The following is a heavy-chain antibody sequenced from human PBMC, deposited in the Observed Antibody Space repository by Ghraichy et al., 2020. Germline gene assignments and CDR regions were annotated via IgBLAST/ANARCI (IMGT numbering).Heavy chain of an antibody. CDR3: ACQNSDYYSYYLDY. D-gene: IGHD2-21*01. CDR2: IRSDGSQE. CDR1: GFAFLSHD. J-gene: IGHJ4*02. Sequence: GGSLRLSCVTSGFAFLSHDIHWVRQAPGKGLEWVAFIRSDGSQEYYADSVKGRFTISRDSSKNTLYAQMNSLRPEDTAVYYCACQNSDYYSYYLDYWGQGTLVTVSS. V-gene: IGHV3-30*02.